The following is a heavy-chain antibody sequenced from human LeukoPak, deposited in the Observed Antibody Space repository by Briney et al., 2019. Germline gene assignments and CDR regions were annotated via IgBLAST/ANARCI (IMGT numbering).Heavy chain of an antibody. CDR2: IYYSGST. V-gene: IGHV4-61*01. Sequence: SETLSLTCTVSGGSISSGSYYWSWVRQHPGKGLEWIGYIYYSGSTNYNPSLKSRVTISVDTSKNQFSLKLSSVTAADTAVYYCARDWFWGPYYYGMDVWGQGTTVTVSS. D-gene: IGHD3-16*01. CDR3: ARDWFWGPYYYGMDV. CDR1: GGSISSGSYY. J-gene: IGHJ6*02.